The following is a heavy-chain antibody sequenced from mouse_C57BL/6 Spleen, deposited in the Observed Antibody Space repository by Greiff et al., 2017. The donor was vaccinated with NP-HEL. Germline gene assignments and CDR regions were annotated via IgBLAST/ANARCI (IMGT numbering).Heavy chain of an antibody. CDR3: ARKDYYGSSLYAMDY. CDR1: GYTFTSYW. Sequence: QVQLQQPGAELVKPGASVKLSCKASGYTFTSYWMHWVKQRPGQGLEWIGMIHPNSGGTNYNEKFKSKATLTVDKSSSTAYMQLSSLTSEDSAVYYCARKDYYGSSLYAMDYWGQGTSVTVSS. J-gene: IGHJ4*01. CDR2: IHPNSGGT. D-gene: IGHD1-1*01. V-gene: IGHV1-64*01.